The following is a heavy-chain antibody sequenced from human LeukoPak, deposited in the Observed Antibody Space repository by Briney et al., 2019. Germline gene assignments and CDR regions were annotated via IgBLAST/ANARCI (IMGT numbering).Heavy chain of an antibody. J-gene: IGHJ4*02. CDR1: GFTFSDYY. V-gene: IGHV3-11*03. D-gene: IGHD6-19*01. CDR2: ISSSSSYT. Sequence: PGGSLRLSCAASGFTFSDYYMSWIRPAPGKGLGWGLYISSSSSYTSYADSVKGRFTISRDNAKNSLYLQMNSLRAEDTAVYYCARSGIAVAGTDYFDYWGQGTLVTVSS. CDR3: ARSGIAVAGTDYFDY.